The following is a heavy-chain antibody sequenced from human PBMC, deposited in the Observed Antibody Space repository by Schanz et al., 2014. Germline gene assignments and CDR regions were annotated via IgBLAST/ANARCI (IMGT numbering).Heavy chain of an antibody. CDR3: ARRITGTHHNPYYHGMDV. CDR1: GFAFDTYW. Sequence: EVQVVESGGGLVQPGGSLRLSCAASGFAFDTYWMSWVRQAPGKGLEWVANIKHDGSEKYYVDSVKGRFTISRDNAKNALYLQMNSLRAEDTAVYYCARRITGTHHNPYYHGMDVWGQGTTVTVSS. J-gene: IGHJ6*02. CDR2: IKHDGSEK. V-gene: IGHV3-7*03. D-gene: IGHD1-20*01.